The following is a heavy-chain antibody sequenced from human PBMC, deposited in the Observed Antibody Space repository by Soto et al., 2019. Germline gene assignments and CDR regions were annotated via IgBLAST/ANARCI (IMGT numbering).Heavy chain of an antibody. CDR3: ARGRRSRGYSSGWYGGY. CDR2: ISPSGGST. D-gene: IGHD6-19*01. Sequence: GASVKVSCKASGYTFTSYYMHWVRQAPGQGLEWMGIISPSGGSTSYAQKFQGRVTMTRDTSTSTVYMELSSLRSEDTAVYYCARGRRSRGYSSGWYGGYWGQGTLVTVSS. V-gene: IGHV1-46*03. CDR1: GYTFTSYY. J-gene: IGHJ4*02.